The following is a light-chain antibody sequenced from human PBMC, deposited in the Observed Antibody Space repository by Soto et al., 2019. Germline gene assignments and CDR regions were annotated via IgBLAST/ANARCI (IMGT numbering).Light chain of an antibody. Sequence: DIVMTQSPDSLAVSLGERAPINCKSSQSVLYSSNNKNYLAWYQQKPGQPPKLLIYWASTRESGVPDRFSGSGSGTDFTLNISRLQAEDVAVYYCQQYYSTPITFGQGTRLEIK. J-gene: IGKJ5*01. CDR3: QQYYSTPIT. V-gene: IGKV4-1*01. CDR2: WAS. CDR1: QSVLYSSNNKNY.